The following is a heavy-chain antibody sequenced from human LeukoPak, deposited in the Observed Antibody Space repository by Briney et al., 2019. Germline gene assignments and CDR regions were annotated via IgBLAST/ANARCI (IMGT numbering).Heavy chain of an antibody. J-gene: IGHJ6*02. CDR3: ARDTQILSMTLNYYYYGMDV. Sequence: SETLSLTCTVSGGSISSSSYYWGWIRQPPGKGLEWIGSIYHGGSTNYTPSLKSRVTISIDTSKNQFSLKLKSVTAADTAVYYCARDTQILSMTLNYYYYGMDVWGQGTMVIVSS. CDR1: GGSISSSSYY. CDR2: IYHGGST. V-gene: IGHV4-39*07.